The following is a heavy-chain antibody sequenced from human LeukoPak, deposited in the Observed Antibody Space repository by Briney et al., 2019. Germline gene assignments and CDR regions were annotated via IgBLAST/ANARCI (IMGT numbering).Heavy chain of an antibody. CDR1: GYTFTSYG. J-gene: IGHJ4*02. Sequence: ASVTVSCKASGYTFTSYGISWVRQAPGQGLEWMGWISAYNGNTNYAQKLQGRVTMTTDTSTSTAYMELRSLRSDGTAVYYCASQGGYYDSSGYPFDYWGQGTLVTVSS. D-gene: IGHD3-22*01. V-gene: IGHV1-18*01. CDR3: ASQGGYYDSSGYPFDY. CDR2: ISAYNGNT.